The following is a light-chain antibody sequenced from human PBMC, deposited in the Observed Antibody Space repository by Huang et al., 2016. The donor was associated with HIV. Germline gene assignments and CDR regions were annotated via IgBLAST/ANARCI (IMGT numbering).Light chain of an antibody. Sequence: EIVMTQSPATLSVSPGERATLSCRASQSVSSNLAWYQQKHGQALRLLIYGASTRVTGVPARFSRSGSGTEFTLTISSLQSEDFAVYYCQQYDNGPIAFGQGTRLEI. J-gene: IGKJ5*01. CDR2: GAS. V-gene: IGKV3-15*01. CDR1: QSVSSN. CDR3: QQYDNGPIA.